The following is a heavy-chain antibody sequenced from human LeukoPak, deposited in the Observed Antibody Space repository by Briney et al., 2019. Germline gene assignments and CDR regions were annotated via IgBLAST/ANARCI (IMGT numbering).Heavy chain of an antibody. J-gene: IGHJ6*04. V-gene: IGHV1-69*06. CDR2: IIPIFGTA. CDR3: ARGSGISPYYYYYGMDV. Sequence: SSVKVSCKASGGTFSSYAISWVRQAPGQGLEWMGGIIPIFGTANYAQKFQGRVTITADKSTSTAYMELSSLRSEDTAVNYCARGSGISPYYYYYGMDVWGKGTTVTVSS. D-gene: IGHD1-14*01. CDR1: GGTFSSYA.